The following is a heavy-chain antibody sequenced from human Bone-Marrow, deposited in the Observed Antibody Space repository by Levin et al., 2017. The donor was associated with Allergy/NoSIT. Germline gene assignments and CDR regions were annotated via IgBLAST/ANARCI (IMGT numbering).Heavy chain of an antibody. CDR3: AKDTTLRGHDFTYYRYAMDF. J-gene: IGHJ6*02. Sequence: GESLKISCAASGFTFSTYGMSWVRQAPGKGLEWVSTISDNGGSTYYADSVKGRFTISRDNSKDTLYLQMNSLRAEDTALYYCAKDTTLRGHDFTYYRYAMDFWGQGTTVTVSS. D-gene: IGHD1-1*01. CDR1: GFTFSTYG. V-gene: IGHV3-23*01. CDR2: ISDNGGST.